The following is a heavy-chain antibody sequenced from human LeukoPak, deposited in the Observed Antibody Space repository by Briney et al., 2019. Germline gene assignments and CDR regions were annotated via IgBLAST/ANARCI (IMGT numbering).Heavy chain of an antibody. CDR2: IYGGGST. CDR3: ARDWSWSGYYKGLAVDY. J-gene: IGHJ4*02. D-gene: IGHD3-3*01. Sequence: GGSLRLSCAASGFTVSSNYMSWVRQAPGKGLEWVSVIYGGGSTYYADSVKGRFTISRDNSKNTLYLQMNSLRAEDTAVYYCARDWSWSGYYKGLAVDYWGQGTLVTVSS. CDR1: GFTVSSNY. V-gene: IGHV3-66*02.